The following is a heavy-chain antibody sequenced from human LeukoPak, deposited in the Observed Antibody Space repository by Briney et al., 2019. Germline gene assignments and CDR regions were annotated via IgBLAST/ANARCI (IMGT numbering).Heavy chain of an antibody. CDR2: ISAYNGNT. CDR3: ARVSRRGQGSCYSDWFDP. J-gene: IGHJ5*02. Sequence: WASVKVSCKASGYTFTSYGISWVRQAPGQGLEWMGWISAYNGNTNYAQKLQGRVTMTTDTSTSTAYMELRSLRSDDTAVYYCARVSRRGQGSCYSDWFDPWGQGTLATVSS. V-gene: IGHV1-18*01. CDR1: GYTFTSYG. D-gene: IGHD2-15*01.